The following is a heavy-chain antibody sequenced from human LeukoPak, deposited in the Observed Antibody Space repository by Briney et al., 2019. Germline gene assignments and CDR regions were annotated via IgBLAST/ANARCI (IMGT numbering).Heavy chain of an antibody. CDR3: ARAGNVLVVTQKKKKPFDL. D-gene: IGHD3-22*01. CDR2: INHFGNT. Sequence: SETLSLTCTVSGGSISSYYWTWVRQPPGERPEWIGEINHFGNTNYNSSLKSRVTISVDTSKHQFSLKLHSVTAPDTAVYYCARAGNVLVVTQKKKKPFDLWGQGTLVSVSS. CDR1: GGSISSYY. J-gene: IGHJ4*02. V-gene: IGHV4-34*01.